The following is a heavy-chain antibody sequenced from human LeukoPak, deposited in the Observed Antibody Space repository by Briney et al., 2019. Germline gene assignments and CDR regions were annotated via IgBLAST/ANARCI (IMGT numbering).Heavy chain of an antibody. CDR2: ISGSGGST. CDR3: AKSEDFWSGYYIPVNFDY. V-gene: IGHV3-23*01. D-gene: IGHD3-3*01. J-gene: IGHJ4*02. Sequence: GGSLRLSCAASGFTFSSYAMSWVRQAPGEGLEWVSAISGSGGSTYYADSVKGRFTISRDNSKNTLYLQMNSLRAEDTAVYYCAKSEDFWSGYYIPVNFDYWGQGTLVTVSS. CDR1: GFTFSSYA.